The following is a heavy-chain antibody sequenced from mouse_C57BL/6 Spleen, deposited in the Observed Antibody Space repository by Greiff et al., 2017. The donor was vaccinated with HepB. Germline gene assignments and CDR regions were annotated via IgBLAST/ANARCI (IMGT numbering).Heavy chain of an antibody. J-gene: IGHJ4*01. CDR1: GYTFTSYW. Sequence: QVQLQQPGAELVKPGASVKLSCKASGYTFTSYWMHWVKQRPGQGLEWIGMIHPNSGSTNYNEKFKSKATLTVDKSSSTAYMQLSSLTSEDSAVYYCARGEDYYGSSYGDYAMDYWGQGTSVTVSS. D-gene: IGHD1-1*01. CDR3: ARGEDYYGSSYGDYAMDY. V-gene: IGHV1-64*01. CDR2: IHPNSGST.